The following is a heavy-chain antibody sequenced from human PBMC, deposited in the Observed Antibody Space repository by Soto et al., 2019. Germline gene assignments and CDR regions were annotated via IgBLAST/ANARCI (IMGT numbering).Heavy chain of an antibody. CDR3: ARDGYDGSGSPYPAY. D-gene: IGHD3-10*01. V-gene: IGHV4-59*01. Sequence: SETLSLTCSVSGGAMSEYFWSWIRQSPGKGLEWIGYIYYLGSTDYNPSLKSRVTISVDTSKRQFSLRLTSVTAADTAVYNCARDGYDGSGSPYPAYWGPGTQVTVSS. J-gene: IGHJ4*02. CDR1: GGAMSEYF. CDR2: IYYLGST.